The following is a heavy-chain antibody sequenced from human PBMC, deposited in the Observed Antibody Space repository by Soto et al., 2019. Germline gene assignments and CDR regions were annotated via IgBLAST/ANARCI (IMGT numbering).Heavy chain of an antibody. V-gene: IGHV3-21*01. CDR2: ISANGTFR. Sequence: EVQLVESGGGLVKPGGSLRLSCAVSGFTFNNYSVNWVRQAPGKGLEWGSSISANGTFRYYADSVRGRFTVSRDNAKSSLYLQMNNLRAEDTAVYFCARYPGTIMPTIVGSYYFDYWGLGTLVTVSS. CDR3: ARYPGTIMPTIVGSYYFDY. CDR1: GFTFNNYS. J-gene: IGHJ4*02. D-gene: IGHD5-12*01.